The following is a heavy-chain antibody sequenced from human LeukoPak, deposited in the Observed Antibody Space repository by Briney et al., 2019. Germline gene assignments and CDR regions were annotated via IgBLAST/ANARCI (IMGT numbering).Heavy chain of an antibody. D-gene: IGHD3-10*01. V-gene: IGHV1-8*01. J-gene: IGHJ6*02. CDR2: MNPNSGNT. Sequence: VASVKVSCKASGYTFTSYDINWVRQATGRGLEWMGWMNPNSGNTGYAQKFQGRVTMTRNTSISAAYMELSSLRSEDTAVYYCARGRGDYYYYYGMDVWGQGTTVTVSS. CDR1: GYTFTSYD. CDR3: ARGRGDYYYYYGMDV.